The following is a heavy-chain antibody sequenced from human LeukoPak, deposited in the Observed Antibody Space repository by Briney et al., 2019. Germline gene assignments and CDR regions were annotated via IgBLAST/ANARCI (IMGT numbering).Heavy chain of an antibody. D-gene: IGHD5-18*01. J-gene: IGHJ4*02. Sequence: PGGSLRLSCAASGFTFRSYGMHWVRQAPGKGLEWVAVISYGGSKRYYADSVKGRFTISRDNSKNTLSLQMSSLRAEDTALYYCAKEGWTSSWILSFDYWGQGTLVTVSS. CDR2: ISYGGSKR. CDR3: AKEGWTSSWILSFDY. CDR1: GFTFRSYG. V-gene: IGHV3-30*18.